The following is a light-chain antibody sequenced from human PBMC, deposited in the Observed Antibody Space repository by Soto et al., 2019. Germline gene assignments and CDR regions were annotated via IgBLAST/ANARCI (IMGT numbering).Light chain of an antibody. CDR3: QLYGTSPKP. CDR2: AAS. Sequence: EIVLTQSPGTLSLSPGERATLSCRASQTVSSNYLAWYQQKPGQAPRLLIYAASTRATGIPDRFSGSGSGTDFTLYISRLEPEDFAVYYCQLYGTSPKPFGQATKVEIK. CDR1: QTVSSNY. V-gene: IGKV3-20*01. J-gene: IGKJ1*01.